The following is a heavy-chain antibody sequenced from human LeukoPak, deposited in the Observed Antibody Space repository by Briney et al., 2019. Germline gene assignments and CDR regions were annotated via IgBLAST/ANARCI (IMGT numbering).Heavy chain of an antibody. CDR2: IYYSGST. Sequence: SQTLSLTCTVSGGSISSGDYYWSWIRQPPGKGLEWIGDIYYSGSTYYNPSLKSRVTISVDTSKNQFSLKLSSVTAADTAVYYCARDRITIFGVVQNWFDPWGQGTLVTVSS. V-gene: IGHV4-30-4*08. CDR3: ARDRITIFGVVQNWFDP. CDR1: GGSISSGDYY. D-gene: IGHD3-3*01. J-gene: IGHJ5*02.